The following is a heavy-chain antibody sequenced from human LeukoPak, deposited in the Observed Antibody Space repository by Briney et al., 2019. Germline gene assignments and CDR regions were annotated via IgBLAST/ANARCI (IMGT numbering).Heavy chain of an antibody. D-gene: IGHD6-13*01. CDR1: GYTFTSYG. J-gene: IGHJ5*02. V-gene: IGHV1-18*01. Sequence: GASVKVSCKASGYTFTSYGISWVRQAPGQGLEWMGRISAYNGNTNYAQKLQGRVTMTTDTSTSTAYMELRSLRSDDTAVYYCARENIGYSSSWYWFDPWGQGTLVTVSS. CDR2: ISAYNGNT. CDR3: ARENIGYSSSWYWFDP.